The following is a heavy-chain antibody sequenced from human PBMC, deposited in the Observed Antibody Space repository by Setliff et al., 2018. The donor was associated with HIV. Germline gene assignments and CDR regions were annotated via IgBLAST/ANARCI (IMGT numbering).Heavy chain of an antibody. V-gene: IGHV4-4*07. D-gene: IGHD3-3*01. CDR1: GDSVSHYF. Sequence: SETLSLTCSVSGDSVSHYFWSWLRQPAGKGLQWIGRICSSANTDYNPSLKSRVTISVDTSKNQFSLKLSSVTAADTAVYYCASFSPPFAYWGQGTLVTVSS. CDR3: ASFSPPFAY. J-gene: IGHJ4*02. CDR2: ICSSANT.